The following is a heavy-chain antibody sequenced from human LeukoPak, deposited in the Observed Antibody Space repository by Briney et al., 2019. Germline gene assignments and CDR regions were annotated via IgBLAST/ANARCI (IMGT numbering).Heavy chain of an antibody. CDR3: ATDHDILTGYYDY. CDR2: ISQSGRA. D-gene: IGHD3-9*01. Sequence: PSGTLSLTCAVSGGSINSSSWWSWVRQHPGKGLEWIGEISQSGRAKYNPSLKSRVTISIDKSKNQFSLKLSSVTAADTAVYYCATDHDILTGYYDYWGQGILVTVSS. V-gene: IGHV4-4*02. J-gene: IGHJ4*02. CDR1: GGSINSSSW.